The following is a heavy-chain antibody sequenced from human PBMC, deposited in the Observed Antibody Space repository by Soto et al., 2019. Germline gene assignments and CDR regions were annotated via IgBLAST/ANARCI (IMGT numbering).Heavy chain of an antibody. CDR1: GFTFSSYA. J-gene: IGHJ6*03. CDR3: AKMGVGAARGNYYYYMDV. V-gene: IGHV3-23*01. CDR2: ISGSGGST. Sequence: GGSLRLSCAASGFTFSSYAMSWVRQAPGKGLEWVSAISGSGGSTYYADSVKGRFTISRDNSKNTLYLQMNSLRAEDTAVYYCAKMGVGAARGNYYYYMDVWGKGTTVTASS. D-gene: IGHD6-6*01.